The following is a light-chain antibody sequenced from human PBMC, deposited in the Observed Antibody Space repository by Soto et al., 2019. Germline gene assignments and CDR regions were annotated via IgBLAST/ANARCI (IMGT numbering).Light chain of an antibody. Sequence: QFVLTQPASVSGSPGQSITVSCTGTSSDIGRYDYVSWYQQHPGKVPKLLIYDVTNRPSGVSNRFSGSKSGNTASLTISGLQAEDEADYYCTSFTTAYTHVFGTGTKVTVL. CDR1: SSDIGRYDY. J-gene: IGLJ1*01. V-gene: IGLV2-14*03. CDR2: DVT. CDR3: TSFTTAYTHV.